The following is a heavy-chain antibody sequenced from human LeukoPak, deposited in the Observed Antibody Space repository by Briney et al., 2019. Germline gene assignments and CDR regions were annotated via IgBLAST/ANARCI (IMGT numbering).Heavy chain of an antibody. CDR2: IKEVESEK. J-gene: IGHJ6*02. Sequence: GGSLRLFCAASGFTFCSYWVTWVRQAPGKGLEGVANIKEVESEKYYVESENGRFTIYREHAKNSLYLQMNSLVAEDSAVYYCAKGIINRIVVVITYYYYSMDVWGQGTTVTDCS. CDR3: AKGIINRIVVVITYYYYSMDV. D-gene: IGHD3-22*01. CDR1: GFTFCSYW. V-gene: IGHV3-7*02.